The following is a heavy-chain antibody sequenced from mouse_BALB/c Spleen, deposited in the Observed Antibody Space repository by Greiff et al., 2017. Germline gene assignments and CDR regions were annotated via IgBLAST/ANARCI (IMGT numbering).Heavy chain of an antibody. CDR2: INPSNGRT. D-gene: IGHD4-1*01. V-gene: IGHV1S81*02. J-gene: IGHJ4*01. CDR1: GYTFTSYW. CDR3: AWDLFMDD. Sequence: QVQLQQPGAELVKPGASVKLSCKASGYTFTSYWMHWVKQRPGQGLEWIGEINPSNGRTNYNEKFKSKATLTVDKSSSTAYMQLSSLTSEDSAVYYCAWDLFMDDWGQGTSVTVSS.